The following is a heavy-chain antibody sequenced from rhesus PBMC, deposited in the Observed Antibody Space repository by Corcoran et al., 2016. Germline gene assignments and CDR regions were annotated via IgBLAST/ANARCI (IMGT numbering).Heavy chain of an antibody. CDR1: GYSISSGYY. Sequence: QVQLQESGPGLVKPSETPSLTCAVSGYSISSGYYWGWIRQPPGKGLEWIGSIYGSGGSNYLNPSRTRRFTLSVDTSKNQFSLKLGAVTAADTAVYYCARVGSSWSEWDTVGTEWYFDLWGPGTPITISS. J-gene: IGHJ2*01. V-gene: IGHV4S14*01. D-gene: IGHD5-42*01. CDR2: IYGSGGSN. CDR3: ARVGSSWSEWDTVGTEWYFDL.